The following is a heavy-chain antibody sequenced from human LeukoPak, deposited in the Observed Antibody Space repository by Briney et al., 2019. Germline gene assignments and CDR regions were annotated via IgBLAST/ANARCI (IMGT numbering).Heavy chain of an antibody. CDR2: INHSGGT. D-gene: IGHD3-10*01. V-gene: IGHV4-34*01. CDR3: ARSSDLNFDS. J-gene: IGHJ4*02. Sequence: SETLSLTCTVSGGSISSYYWSWIRQPPGKGLEWIGEINHSGGTNYNPSLKSRVTMSIDTSKNQFSLKLSSVTAADTAVYYCARSSDLNFDSWGQGTLVTVSS. CDR1: GGSISSYY.